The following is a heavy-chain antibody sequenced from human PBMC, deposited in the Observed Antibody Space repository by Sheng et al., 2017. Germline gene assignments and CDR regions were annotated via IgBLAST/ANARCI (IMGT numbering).Heavy chain of an antibody. D-gene: IGHD2-15*01. CDR3: ARYMVAAGHYYF. V-gene: IGHV3-23*04. CDR2: ISGSGDTT. Sequence: EVQLVESGGGLAQPGGFLRLSCAASGFTFNNHAMGWVRQTPDKGLEWVSGISGSGDTTYHADSVGGRFSISRDNSMNTLYMQMNSLRAEDTAVYYCARYMVAAGHYYF. J-gene: IGHJ4*01. CDR1: GFTFNNHA.